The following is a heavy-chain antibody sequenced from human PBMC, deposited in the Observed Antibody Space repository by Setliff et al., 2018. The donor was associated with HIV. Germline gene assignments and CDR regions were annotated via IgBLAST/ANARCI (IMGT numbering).Heavy chain of an antibody. D-gene: IGHD3-22*01. J-gene: IGHJ4*02. V-gene: IGHV4-61*02. CDR1: GGSINSGGYY. CDR2: IYTSGLT. CDR3: ARGVNSDDNTVVITSSFFDY. Sequence: PSETLSLTCTVSGGSINSGGYYWVWIRQPALKGLEWIGRIYTSGLTNYNPSLKSRVTISVDTSKNQVSLKLSSVTAADTAVYYCARGVNSDDNTVVITSSFFDYWGQGTLVTVSS.